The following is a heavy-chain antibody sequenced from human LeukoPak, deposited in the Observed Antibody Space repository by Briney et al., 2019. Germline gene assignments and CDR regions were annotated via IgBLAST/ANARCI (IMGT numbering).Heavy chain of an antibody. CDR3: ARRSSSWYAADFDY. CDR1: GGSISSSSYY. Sequence: SETLSLTCTVSGGSISSSSYYWGWIRQPPGKGLEWIGSIYYSGSTYYNPSLKSRVTISVDTSKNQFSLKLSSVTAADTAVYYCARRSSSWYAADFDYWGQGTLVTVSS. D-gene: IGHD6-13*01. V-gene: IGHV4-39*01. CDR2: IYYSGST. J-gene: IGHJ4*02.